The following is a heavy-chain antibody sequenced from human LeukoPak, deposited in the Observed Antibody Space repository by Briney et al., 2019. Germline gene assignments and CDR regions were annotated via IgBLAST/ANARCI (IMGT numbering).Heavy chain of an antibody. CDR2: ISYDGSNK. J-gene: IGHJ6*02. CDR3: AKDDILTGYYYYGMDV. Sequence: GGSLRLSCAASGFTFSSYGMHWVRQAPGKGLEWVAVISYDGSNKYYADSVKGRFTISRDNSKNTLYLQMNSLRAEETAVYYCAKDDILTGYYYYGMDVWGQGTTVTVSS. V-gene: IGHV3-30*18. D-gene: IGHD3-9*01. CDR1: GFTFSSYG.